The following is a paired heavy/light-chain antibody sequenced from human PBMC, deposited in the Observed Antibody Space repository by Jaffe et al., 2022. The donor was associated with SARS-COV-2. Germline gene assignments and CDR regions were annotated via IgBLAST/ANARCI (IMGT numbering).Light chain of an antibody. J-gene: IGLJ3*02. CDR1: TLAKQY. CDR3: QSADSSGTSWV. Sequence: SYELTQPPSVSVSPGQTARITCSGDTLAKQYVHWYQQKPGQAPVLVIYKDSERPSGIPERFSGSSSGTTVTLTISGVQAEDEADYYCQSADSSGTSWVFGGGTKLTVL. CDR2: KDS. V-gene: IGLV3-25*03.
Heavy chain of an antibody. Sequence: EVQLVESGGGLVQPGGSLKLSCAASGFTFRDSYIHWVRQASGKGLEWVGRIRNKANNYATAYSASVKGRFTISRDDSENTAYLQMDSLKTEDTAVYYCTRRGCSGGSCYTVSDYYYGMDVWGQGTTVTVSS. CDR1: GFTFRDSY. V-gene: IGHV3-73*02. CDR3: TRRGCSGGSCYTVSDYYYGMDV. J-gene: IGHJ6*02. CDR2: IRNKANNYAT. D-gene: IGHD2-15*01.